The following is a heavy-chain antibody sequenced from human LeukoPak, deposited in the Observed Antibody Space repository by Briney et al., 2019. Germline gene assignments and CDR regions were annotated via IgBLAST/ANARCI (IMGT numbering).Heavy chain of an antibody. J-gene: IGHJ6*03. CDR1: DGSFSGYY. D-gene: IGHD3-3*01. V-gene: IGHV4-34*01. CDR2: INHSGST. CDR3: ARGLRFLEWSYPSGYYYYMDV. Sequence: SETLSLNCAVYDGSFSGYYWSWIRQPPGKGLEWIGEINHSGSTNYNPSLKSRVTISVDTSKNQFSLKLSSVTAADTAVYYCARGLRFLEWSYPSGYYYYMDVWGKGTTVTVSS.